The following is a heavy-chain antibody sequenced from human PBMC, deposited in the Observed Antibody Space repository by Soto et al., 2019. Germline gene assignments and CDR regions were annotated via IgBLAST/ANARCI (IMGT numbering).Heavy chain of an antibody. D-gene: IGHD6-19*01. J-gene: IGHJ4*02. CDR2: IFPIDSEI. CDR3: ARLAAVAGHFDY. Sequence: PGESLKISCKTSGYNFTTDWIGWVRQKPGEGLEWMGIIFPIDSEITYSPSFEGQVTISADNSISTAYLQWSSLKASDTAMYYCARLAAVAGHFDYWGQGTLVTVS. V-gene: IGHV5-51*01. CDR1: GYNFTTDW.